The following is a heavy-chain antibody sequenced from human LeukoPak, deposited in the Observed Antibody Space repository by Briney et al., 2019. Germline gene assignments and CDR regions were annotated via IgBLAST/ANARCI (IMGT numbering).Heavy chain of an antibody. D-gene: IGHD6-13*01. CDR1: GYTFTDYY. Sequence: GASVKVSCKASGYTFTDYYIHWVRRAPGQGLEWMGCSNPNSGGTHYAEILQDRVTMTRDTSLTTVYMELSSLRSADTAIYYCAREIYTRSWYDGFDIWAQGTMVTVSS. CDR2: SNPNSGGT. J-gene: IGHJ3*02. CDR3: AREIYTRSWYDGFDI. V-gene: IGHV1-2*02.